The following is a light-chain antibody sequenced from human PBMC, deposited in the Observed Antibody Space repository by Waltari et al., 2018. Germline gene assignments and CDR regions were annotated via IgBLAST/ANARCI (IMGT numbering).Light chain of an antibody. V-gene: IGKV3-20*01. CDR2: GAS. J-gene: IGKJ1*01. CDR1: QSVSSSY. Sequence: EIVLTQSPGTLSLSPGERATLSCRASQSVSSSYLAWYQQKPGQAPRLLIYGASSRATGIPDRCSGSGAGTDFTLTISSLEPEDFAVYYCQQYGSSPLTFGQGTKVEIK. CDR3: QQYGSSPLT.